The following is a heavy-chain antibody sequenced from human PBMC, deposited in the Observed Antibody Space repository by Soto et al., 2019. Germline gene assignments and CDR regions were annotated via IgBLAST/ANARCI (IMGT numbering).Heavy chain of an antibody. CDR2: ISYDGSNK. Sequence: GGSLRLSCAASGFTFSSYGMHWVRQAPGKGLEWVAVISYDGSNKYYADSVKGRFTISRENTKNSLDLQMNSLRAGDTAVYYCSREGNSSSSDGFDIWGQGTMVTVSS. CDR1: GFTFSSYG. D-gene: IGHD6-13*01. V-gene: IGHV3-30*03. J-gene: IGHJ3*02. CDR3: SREGNSSSSDGFDI.